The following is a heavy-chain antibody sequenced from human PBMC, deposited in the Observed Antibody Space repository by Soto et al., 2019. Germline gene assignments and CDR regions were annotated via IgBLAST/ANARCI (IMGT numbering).Heavy chain of an antibody. CDR3: RRGGATGAGIYHFEN. V-gene: IGHV3-74*01. J-gene: IGHJ4*02. Sequence: EVQLVESGGGLVQPGGSLRLSCAASGFTFTSNWMHWVRQAPGKGLVWVSRINSDGTTTTYADSVKGRFTISRDNAKNTLSLQVNSLGGEDTDVYYCRRGGATGAGIYHFENWGQGTLVTVSS. D-gene: IGHD3-10*01. CDR2: INSDGTTT. CDR1: GFTFTSNW.